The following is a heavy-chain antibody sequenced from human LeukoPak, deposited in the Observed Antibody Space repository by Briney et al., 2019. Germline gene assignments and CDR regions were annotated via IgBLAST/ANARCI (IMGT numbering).Heavy chain of an antibody. D-gene: IGHD5-12*01. Sequence: PGGSLRLSCAASGFTFDDYAMHWVRQAPGKGLEWVSGISWNSGSIGYADSVKGRFTISRDNAKNSLYLQMNSLRAEDTALYYCAKVPLRYSGYEHYGMDVWGQGTTVTVSS. CDR3: AKVPLRYSGYEHYGMDV. V-gene: IGHV3-9*01. CDR2: ISWNSGSI. CDR1: GFTFDDYA. J-gene: IGHJ6*02.